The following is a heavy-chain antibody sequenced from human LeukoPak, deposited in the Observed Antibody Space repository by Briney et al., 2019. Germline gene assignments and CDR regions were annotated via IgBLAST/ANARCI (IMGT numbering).Heavy chain of an antibody. Sequence: SETLSLTCTVSGGSISSYYWSWIRQPPGKGRERIGYIYYRVSTNYNPSLKSRVTISVDTSKNQFSLKLSSVTAADTAVYYCARKGARGSGSYDYWGQGALVTVSS. D-gene: IGHD3-10*01. J-gene: IGHJ4*02. CDR3: ARKGARGSGSYDY. V-gene: IGHV4-59*01. CDR1: GGSISSYY. CDR2: IYYRVST.